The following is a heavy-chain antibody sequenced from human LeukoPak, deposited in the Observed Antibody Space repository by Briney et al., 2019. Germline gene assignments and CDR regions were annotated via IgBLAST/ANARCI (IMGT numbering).Heavy chain of an antibody. V-gene: IGHV3-53*04. Sequence: GGSPRLSCAASGFTVSSNYMSWVRQAPGKGLEWVSVIYSGGSTYYADSVKGRFTISRHNSKNTLYLQMNSLRAEDTAVYYCATAIAARPKGNFDYWGQGTLVTVSS. CDR3: ATAIAARPKGNFDY. CDR1: GFTVSSNY. D-gene: IGHD6-6*01. J-gene: IGHJ4*02. CDR2: IYSGGST.